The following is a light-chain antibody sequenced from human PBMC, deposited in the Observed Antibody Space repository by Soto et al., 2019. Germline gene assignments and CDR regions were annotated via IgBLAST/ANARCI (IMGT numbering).Light chain of an antibody. CDR2: GAS. CDR3: QQYNSWPIT. J-gene: IGKJ5*01. V-gene: IGKV3D-15*01. Sequence: EIVMTQSPATLSVSPGESATLSCRASQSINRDLAWYVQKPGQAPRRGIYGASTWGTGVPPRFTGSGSGTECTLALSGLQSEDFAVYYCQQYNSWPITFGKGKRLENK. CDR1: QSINRD.